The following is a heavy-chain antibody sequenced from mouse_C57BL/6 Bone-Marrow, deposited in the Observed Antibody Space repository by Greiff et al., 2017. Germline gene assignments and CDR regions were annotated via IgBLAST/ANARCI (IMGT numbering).Heavy chain of an antibody. CDR1: GFNIKDDY. CDR3: SSFDGNYFDF. Sequence: VQLQQSGAELVRPGASVELSCTASGFNIKDDYIHWVKQRPEQGLEWIGWIDPEIGDTEYASKFQGKATITSDTSSNTAYLQLSSLTSEDTAFYYCSSFDGNYFDFWGQGTPLTVAS. V-gene: IGHV14-4*01. J-gene: IGHJ2*01. D-gene: IGHD2-3*01. CDR2: IDPEIGDT.